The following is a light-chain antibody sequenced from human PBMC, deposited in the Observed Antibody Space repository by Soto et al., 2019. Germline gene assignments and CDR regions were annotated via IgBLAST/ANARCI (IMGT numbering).Light chain of an antibody. CDR1: QSVLDISNNKNY. CDR3: QQYYRTPPS. J-gene: IGKJ2*03. V-gene: IGKV4-1*01. CDR2: WAS. Sequence: DIVMTQSPDSLAVSLGERATINCKSSQSVLDISNNKNYLAWYQQKPRQPPKLLIYWASTRESGVPDRFSGSGSGTDFTLTLSSLHAEDVAVYYCQQYYRTPPSFGQGTKLEIK.